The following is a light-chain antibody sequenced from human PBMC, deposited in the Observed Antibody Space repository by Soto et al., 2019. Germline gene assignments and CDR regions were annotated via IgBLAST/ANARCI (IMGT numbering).Light chain of an antibody. V-gene: IGKV3-11*01. CDR2: DAS. CDR1: QSISTY. J-gene: IGKJ4*01. Sequence: PGDRATLSCRASQSISTYLAWYQQKPGQAPRLLIYDASSRATGIPARFTGSGSETDFTLTISSLEPEDFAVYYCQERTGWPLTFGGGTRVEIK. CDR3: QERTGWPLT.